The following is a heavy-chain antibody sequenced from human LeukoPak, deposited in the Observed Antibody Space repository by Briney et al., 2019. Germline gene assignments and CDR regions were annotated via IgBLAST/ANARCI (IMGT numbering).Heavy chain of an antibody. CDR2: IYTSGST. CDR3: ARTYYDYVWGRPVDNWFDP. J-gene: IGHJ5*02. D-gene: IGHD3-16*01. Sequence: SQTLSLTCTVSGGSISSGSYYWSWIRQPAGKGLEWIGRIYTSGSTNYNPSLKSRVTISVDTSKNQLSLKLSSVTAADTAVYYCARTYYDYVWGRPVDNWFDPWGQGTLVTVSS. CDR1: GGSISSGSYY. V-gene: IGHV4-61*02.